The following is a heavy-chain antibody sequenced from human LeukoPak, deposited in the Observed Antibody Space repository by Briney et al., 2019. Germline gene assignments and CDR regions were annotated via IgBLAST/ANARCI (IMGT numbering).Heavy chain of an antibody. Sequence: PGGSLRLSCAASGFTFSSYTMHWVRQAPGKGLEWVSSITTSQTYIYYADSMRGRFTTSRDNAKNSLYLQMNSLRVEDTAVYYCAGEYVWSLGLGNKNAFDIWGQGTMVTVSS. J-gene: IGHJ3*02. D-gene: IGHD3-16*01. CDR3: AGEYVWSLGLGNKNAFDI. CDR2: ITTSQTYI. CDR1: GFTFSSYT. V-gene: IGHV3-21*01.